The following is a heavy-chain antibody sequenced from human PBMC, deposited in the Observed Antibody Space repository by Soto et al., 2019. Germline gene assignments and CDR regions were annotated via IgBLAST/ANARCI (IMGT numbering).Heavy chain of an antibody. CDR3: ARTYCSGGSCYRGYYYYYMDV. Sequence: SETLSLTCTVSGGSISSYYWSWIRQPPGKGLEWIGYIYYSGSTNYNPSLKSRVTISVDTSKNQFSLKLSSVTAADTAVYYCARTYCSGGSCYRGYYYYYMDVWGKGTTVTVSS. J-gene: IGHJ6*03. CDR2: IYYSGST. V-gene: IGHV4-59*01. CDR1: GGSISSYY. D-gene: IGHD2-15*01.